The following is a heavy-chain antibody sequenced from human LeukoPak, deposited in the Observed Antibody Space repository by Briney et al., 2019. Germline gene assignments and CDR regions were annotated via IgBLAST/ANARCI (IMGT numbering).Heavy chain of an antibody. V-gene: IGHV1-2*02. CDR3: ARDHSYYDSGSYSNVDY. Sequence: ASVQVSCKASGYTFTAYYIHWVRQAPGQGLEWMGWINPNSGGTNYAQKFQGRITMTRDTSSSTAYMELSRLRSDDTAVYYCARDHSYYDSGSYSNVDYWGQGTLVTVSS. D-gene: IGHD3-10*01. J-gene: IGHJ4*02. CDR2: INPNSGGT. CDR1: GYTFTAYY.